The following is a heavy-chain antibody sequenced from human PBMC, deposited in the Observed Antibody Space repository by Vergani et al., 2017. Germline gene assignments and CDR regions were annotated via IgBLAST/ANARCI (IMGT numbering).Heavy chain of an antibody. CDR1: GGSISSSSYY. J-gene: IGHJ3*02. D-gene: IGHD2-21*01. V-gene: IGHV4-39*01. Sequence: QLQLQESGPGLVKPSETLSLTCTVSGGSISSSSYYWGWLRQPPGKGLEWIGSIYYSGNTYYNPSLKSRVTISVDTSKNQFSLKLSSVTAADTAVYYCARQKGDSYAPLLWAFDIWGQGTMVTVSS. CDR2: IYYSGNT. CDR3: ARQKGDSYAPLLWAFDI.